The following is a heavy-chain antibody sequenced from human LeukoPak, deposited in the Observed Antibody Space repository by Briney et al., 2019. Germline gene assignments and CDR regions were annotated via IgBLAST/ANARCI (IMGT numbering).Heavy chain of an antibody. D-gene: IGHD3-3*01. CDR1: GFPFSYYN. CDR2: ISGSGGST. Sequence: PGGSLRLSCAASGFPFSYYNMNWVRQAPGKGLEWVSAISGSGGSTYYADSVKGRFTISRDNSKNTLYLQMNSLRAEDTAVYYCAKGGSDYDFWSGLEYYYYMDVWGKGTTVTVSS. J-gene: IGHJ6*03. V-gene: IGHV3-23*01. CDR3: AKGGSDYDFWSGLEYYYYMDV.